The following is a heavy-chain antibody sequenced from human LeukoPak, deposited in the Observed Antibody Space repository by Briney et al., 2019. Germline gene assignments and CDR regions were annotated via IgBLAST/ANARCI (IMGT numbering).Heavy chain of an antibody. CDR1: GGSFSGYY. CDR3: ARAGRARPPDY. V-gene: IGHV4-34*01. Sequence: SETLSLTCAVYGGSFSGYYWSWIRQPPGKGLEWIGEINHSGSTNHNPSLKSRVTISVDTSKNQFSLKLSSVTAADTAVYYCARAGRARPPDYWGQGTLVTVSS. D-gene: IGHD6-6*01. CDR2: INHSGST. J-gene: IGHJ4*02.